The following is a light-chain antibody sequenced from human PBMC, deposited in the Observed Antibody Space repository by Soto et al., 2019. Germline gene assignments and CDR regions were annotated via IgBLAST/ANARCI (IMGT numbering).Light chain of an antibody. J-gene: IGLJ1*01. V-gene: IGLV2-8*01. CDR3: TSYPTIRTVI. Sequence: QSARSQPPSASGAAGQSVTISCTETSRDVGGYNYVSWHQHHPGKAPTLIIYAVRERPSGVPDRFSASKSGNTAPPTVSGLHADPAAPLYCTSYPTIRTVIFGSGTKVTVL. CDR1: SRDVGGYNY. CDR2: AVR.